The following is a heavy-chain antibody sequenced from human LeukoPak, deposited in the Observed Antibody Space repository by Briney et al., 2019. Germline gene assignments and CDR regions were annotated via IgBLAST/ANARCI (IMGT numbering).Heavy chain of an antibody. Sequence: SQTLSLTCAISGDSVSSNSAAWNWIRQSPSRGLEWLGRTYYGSKWYNDYAVSVKSRITINPDTSKNQFSLKLSSVTAADTAVYYCARGRGRLMTYKSYSSGWPEDYWGQGTLVTVSS. V-gene: IGHV6-1*01. CDR3: ARGRGRLMTYKSYSSGWPEDY. CDR1: GDSVSSNSAA. J-gene: IGHJ4*02. CDR2: TYYGSKWYN. D-gene: IGHD6-19*01.